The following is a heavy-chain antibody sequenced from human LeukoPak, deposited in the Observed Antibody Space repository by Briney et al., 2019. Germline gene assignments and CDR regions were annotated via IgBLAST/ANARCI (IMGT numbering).Heavy chain of an antibody. D-gene: IGHD3-22*01. J-gene: IGHJ4*02. CDR1: AGSISSYY. CDR3: ASGSYSGYYYFDH. Sequence: SETLSLTCNVSAGSISSYYWSWIRQPPGKGLEWIGYIYYSGSTKYNPSLKSRVTISVDTSKNQFSLKLSSVTAADTAVYYCASGSYSGYYYFDHWGQGTLVTVSS. V-gene: IGHV4-59*12. CDR2: IYYSGST.